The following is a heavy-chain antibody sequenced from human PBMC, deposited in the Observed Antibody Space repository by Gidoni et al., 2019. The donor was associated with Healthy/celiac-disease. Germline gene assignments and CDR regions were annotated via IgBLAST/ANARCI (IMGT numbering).Heavy chain of an antibody. V-gene: IGHV3-15*07. Sequence: EVQLVESGGGLVKPGGSLRRSCAASGFTFSNAWMNWVRQAPGKGLEWVGRIKSKTDGGTTDYAAPVKGRFTISRDDSKNTLYLQMNSLKTEDTAVYYCTTDPDIVVVPAAVAFDIWGQGTMVTVSS. CDR3: TTDPDIVVVPAAVAFDI. D-gene: IGHD2-2*01. CDR1: GFTFSNAW. CDR2: IKSKTDGGTT. J-gene: IGHJ3*02.